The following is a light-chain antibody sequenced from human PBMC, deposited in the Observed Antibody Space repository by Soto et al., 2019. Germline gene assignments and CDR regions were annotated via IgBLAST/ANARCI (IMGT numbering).Light chain of an antibody. CDR1: QSVSSSY. CDR2: GAS. V-gene: IGKV3-20*01. Sequence: EIVLTQSPGTLSLSPGERATLPCRASQSVSSSYLAWYQQKPGQAPRLLIYGASSRATGIPDRFSGSGSGTDFTLTISRLEPEDFAVYYCQQYGSSQYTFGQGTKVDIK. J-gene: IGKJ2*01. CDR3: QQYGSSQYT.